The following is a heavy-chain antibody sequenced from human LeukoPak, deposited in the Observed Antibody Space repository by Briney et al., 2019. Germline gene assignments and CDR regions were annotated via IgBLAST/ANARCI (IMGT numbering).Heavy chain of an antibody. J-gene: IGHJ4*02. D-gene: IGHD5-24*01. CDR3: ARDLTSVFTIFGS. Sequence: SETLSLTCTVSGVSISTYYWSWIRQPAGKGLEWIGCVYPGESLYAREHTNYNPSHKRRVTMSEDTSRSQVCRKLLCETAPDTAVYYCARDLTSVFTIFGSWGQGTLVTVSS. V-gene: IGHV4-4*07. CDR1: GVSISTYY. CDR2: VYPGESLYAREHT.